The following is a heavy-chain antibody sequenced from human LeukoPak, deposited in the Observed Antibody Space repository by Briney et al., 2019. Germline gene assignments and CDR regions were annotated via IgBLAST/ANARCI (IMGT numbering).Heavy chain of an antibody. CDR1: GFTLGSYW. Sequence: GGSLRLSCTASGFTLGSYWVSWVRQTPAKGLEWMANIRQDGNVRYYVDSVGGRFTISRDNAKNSLYLQMGSLRAEDTAVYYCAREGYCSGGICAFDYWGQGTLVIVSP. D-gene: IGHD2-15*01. CDR3: AREGYCSGGICAFDY. V-gene: IGHV3-7*01. CDR2: IRQDGNVR. J-gene: IGHJ4*02.